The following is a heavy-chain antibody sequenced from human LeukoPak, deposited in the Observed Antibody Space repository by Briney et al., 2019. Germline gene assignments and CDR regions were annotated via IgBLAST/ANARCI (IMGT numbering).Heavy chain of an antibody. D-gene: IGHD4-17*01. V-gene: IGHV3-30-3*02. CDR2: ISYDGSNK. CDR1: GFTFSSYA. CDR3: AKKSLGDYFDY. J-gene: IGHJ4*02. Sequence: PGGSLRLSCAASGFTFSSYAMHWVRQAPGKGLEWVAVISYDGSNKYYADSVKGRFTISRDNSKNTLYLQMNSLRAEDTAVYYCAKKSLGDYFDYWGQGTLVTVSS.